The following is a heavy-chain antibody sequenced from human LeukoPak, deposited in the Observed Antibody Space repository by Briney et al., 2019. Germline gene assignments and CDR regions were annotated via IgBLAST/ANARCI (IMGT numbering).Heavy chain of an antibody. J-gene: IGHJ4*02. V-gene: IGHV3-48*03. CDR3: ARDPGRSKGHFDY. Sequence: RGGSLRLSCAASGFTFSSHEMNWVRQAPGKGLEWVSYITSSGSAIYYADSVKGRFTISRDNAKNSLYLQMNSLRAEDTAVYYCARDPGRSKGHFDYWGQGTLVTVSS. D-gene: IGHD2-15*01. CDR1: GFTFSSHE. CDR2: ITSSGSAI.